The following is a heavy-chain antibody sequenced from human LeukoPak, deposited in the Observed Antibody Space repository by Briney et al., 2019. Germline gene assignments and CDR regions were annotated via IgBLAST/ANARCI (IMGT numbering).Heavy chain of an antibody. V-gene: IGHV3-48*03. CDR2: ISSSGSTI. Sequence: GGSLRLSCAASGFTFSSYEMNWVRQAPGKGLEWVSYISSSGSTIYYADSVKGRFTISRDNSKNTLYLQMNSLRAEDTAVYYCAKDESSSQYYFDYWGQGTLVTVSS. CDR1: GFTFSSYE. CDR3: AKDESSSQYYFDY. J-gene: IGHJ4*02. D-gene: IGHD6-13*01.